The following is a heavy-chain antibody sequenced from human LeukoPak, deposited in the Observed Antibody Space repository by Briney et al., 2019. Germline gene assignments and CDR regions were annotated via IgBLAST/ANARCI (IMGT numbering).Heavy chain of an antibody. D-gene: IGHD5-18*01. CDR2: MNPNSGNT. Sequence: ASVKVSCKASGYTFTSHDINWVRQATGQGLEWMGWMNPNSGNTGYAQKFQGRVTMTRDTSINTAYLELYSLRSEDTAVYYCARDSYSYASGYFDYWGQGTLVTVSS. V-gene: IGHV1-8*01. CDR3: ARDSYSYASGYFDY. J-gene: IGHJ4*02. CDR1: GYTFTSHD.